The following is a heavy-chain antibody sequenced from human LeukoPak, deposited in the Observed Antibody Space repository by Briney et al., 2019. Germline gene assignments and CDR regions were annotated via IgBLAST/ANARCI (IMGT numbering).Heavy chain of an antibody. Sequence: GSSVKVSCKASGYTFTSYDINWVRQATGQGLEWMGWMNPNSGNTGYAQKFQGRVTMTRNTSISTAYLELSSLRYEDTAVYYCARVGFRGEPIDCWGQGTLVTVSS. CDR2: MNPNSGNT. J-gene: IGHJ4*02. CDR1: GYTFTSYD. V-gene: IGHV1-8*01. D-gene: IGHD3-10*01. CDR3: ARVGFRGEPIDC.